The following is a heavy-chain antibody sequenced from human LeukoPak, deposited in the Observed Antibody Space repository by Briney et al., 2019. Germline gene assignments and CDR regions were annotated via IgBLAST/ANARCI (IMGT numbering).Heavy chain of an antibody. CDR3: GRRGSGIHCVDY. CDR1: GFTFSSYG. Sequence: GGSLRLSCAASGFTFSSYGMHWVRQAPGKGLEWVAVIWSDGSYKFYADSVKGRFSISRDNSKNTLYLQMDSLRAEDTALYYCGRRGSGIHCVDYWGQGTLVTVSP. D-gene: IGHD3-10*01. V-gene: IGHV3-33*08. CDR2: IWSDGSYK. J-gene: IGHJ4*02.